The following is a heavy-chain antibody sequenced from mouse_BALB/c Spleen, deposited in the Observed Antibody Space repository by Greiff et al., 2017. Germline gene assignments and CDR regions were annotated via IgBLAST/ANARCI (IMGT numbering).Heavy chain of an antibody. V-gene: IGHV5-12-1*01. J-gene: IGHJ2*01. D-gene: IGHD1-1*01. CDR2: ISSGGGST. CDR3: ASQILYYYYFDY. Sequence: EVKLEESGGGLVKPGGSLKLSCAASGFAFSSYDMSWVRQTPEKRLEWVAYISSGGGSTYYPDTVKGRFTISRDNAKNTLYLQMSSLKSEDTAMYYCASQILYYYYFDYWGQGTTLTVSS. CDR1: GFAFSSYD.